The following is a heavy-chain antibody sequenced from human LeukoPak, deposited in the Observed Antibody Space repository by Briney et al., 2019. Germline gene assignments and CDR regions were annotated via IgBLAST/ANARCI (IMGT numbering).Heavy chain of an antibody. V-gene: IGHV1-2*02. CDR1: GYTFTDYY. CDR3: AFRRRDGYTFGY. J-gene: IGHJ4*02. D-gene: IGHD5-24*01. Sequence: ASVKVSCKASGYTFTDYYMHWVRQAPGQGREWMGWIIPNSGGTNYAQKFQGRVTMTRDTSISTAYMELSRLRSDDTAVYYCAFRRRDGYTFGYWGQGTLVTVSS. CDR2: IIPNSGGT.